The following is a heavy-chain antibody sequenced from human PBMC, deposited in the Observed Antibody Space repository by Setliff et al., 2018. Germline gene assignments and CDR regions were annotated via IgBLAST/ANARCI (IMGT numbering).Heavy chain of an antibody. Sequence: PGGSLRLSCAASGFTFSSYEMNWVRQAPGKGLEWVSYISTSGNTIYYTDSVKGRFTISRDNAKNSLYLQMNSLRAEDTAVYYCARFPIAVAGTSYFDYWGQGTLVNVSS. J-gene: IGHJ4*02. V-gene: IGHV3-48*03. CDR3: ARFPIAVAGTSYFDY. CDR1: GFTFSSYE. D-gene: IGHD6-19*01. CDR2: ISTSGNTI.